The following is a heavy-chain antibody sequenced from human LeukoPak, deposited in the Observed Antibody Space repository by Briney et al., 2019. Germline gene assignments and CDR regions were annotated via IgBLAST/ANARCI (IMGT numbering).Heavy chain of an antibody. V-gene: IGHV3-43*02. CDR3: ARDGPQKCFDY. CDR2: ISGDGSNI. J-gene: IGHJ4*02. D-gene: IGHD5/OR15-5a*01. Sequence: GGSLRLSCAASGFTFDDHAMHWVRQAPGKGLEWVSLISGDGSNIQYADSVKGRFTISRDNSKASLFLQMNSLRTEDTALYYCARDGPQKCFDYWGQGTQVTVSS. CDR1: GFTFDDHA.